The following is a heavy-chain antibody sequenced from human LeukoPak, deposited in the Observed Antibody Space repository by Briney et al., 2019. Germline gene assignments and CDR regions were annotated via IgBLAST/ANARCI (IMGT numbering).Heavy chain of an antibody. CDR2: INPNSGGT. CDR3: ARNRGADCSAWFDP. D-gene: IGHD2-21*02. Sequence: GASVKVSCKASGYTFTGYYMHWVRQAPGQGLEWMGWINPNSGGTKYAQKFQGRVTMTRDTSISTAYMELSRLRSDDTAVYYCARNRGADCSAWFDPWGQGTLVTVSS. V-gene: IGHV1-2*02. CDR1: GYTFTGYY. J-gene: IGHJ5*02.